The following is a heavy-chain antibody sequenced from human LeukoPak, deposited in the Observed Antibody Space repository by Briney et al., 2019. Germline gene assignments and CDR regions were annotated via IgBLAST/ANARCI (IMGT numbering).Heavy chain of an antibody. D-gene: IGHD2-15*01. Sequence: GESLKISCKGSGYSFTGYWIGWVRQMPGEGLEWMGMIYPGDSDTRYSPSFQGQVTISADKSISTAYLQWSSLKASDTAMYYCARSQGHFYCSGGSCFSDAFDIWGQGTMVTVSS. V-gene: IGHV5-51*01. J-gene: IGHJ3*02. CDR2: IYPGDSDT. CDR1: GYSFTGYW. CDR3: ARSQGHFYCSGGSCFSDAFDI.